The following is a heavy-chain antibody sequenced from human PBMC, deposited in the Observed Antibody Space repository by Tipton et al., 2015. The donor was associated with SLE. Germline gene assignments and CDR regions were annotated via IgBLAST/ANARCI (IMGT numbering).Heavy chain of an antibody. J-gene: IGHJ4*02. CDR3: ARCRGDLQVFDY. CDR2: VDTSGSV. V-gene: IGHV4-4*07. Sequence: TLSLTCTVSGGSISTYYWNWIRQPAGKGLELIGRVDTSGSVKFNPTLKSRVTMSLDTSKNQVSLKLTSVTAADTAVYYCARCRGDLQVFDYWGQGTLITVSS. D-gene: IGHD3-16*01. CDR1: GGSISTYY.